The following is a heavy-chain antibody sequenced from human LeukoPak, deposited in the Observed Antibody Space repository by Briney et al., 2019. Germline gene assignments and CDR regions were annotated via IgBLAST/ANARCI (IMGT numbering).Heavy chain of an antibody. CDR2: IQQDGSEK. CDR1: GFTFTSYW. D-gene: IGHD1-26*01. J-gene: IGHJ4*02. Sequence: GGSLRLSCAASGFTFTSYWMTWVRQAPGKGLEWVANIQQDGSEKNYVDSAKGRFTISRDNTKNSLYLQMNSLRAEDTAVYYCAGAAGWEQAYWGQGTQVTVSA. CDR3: AGAAGWEQAY. V-gene: IGHV3-7*01.